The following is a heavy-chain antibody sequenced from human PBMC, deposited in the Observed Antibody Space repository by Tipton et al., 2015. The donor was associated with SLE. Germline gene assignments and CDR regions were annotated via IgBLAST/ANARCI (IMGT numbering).Heavy chain of an antibody. V-gene: IGHV3-23*01. CDR1: GFTFNNYA. CDR2: ISGSGDGA. J-gene: IGHJ4*02. CDR3: AKSPVDQGGNFEALDS. Sequence: SLRLSCAASGFTFNNYAMTWVRQAPGTGLEWVSGISGSGDGAFYADSVKGRFTISRDNSRNTVYLHMNSLRADDTAVYYCAKSPVDQGGNFEALDSWGQGTLVTVSS. D-gene: IGHD4-23*01.